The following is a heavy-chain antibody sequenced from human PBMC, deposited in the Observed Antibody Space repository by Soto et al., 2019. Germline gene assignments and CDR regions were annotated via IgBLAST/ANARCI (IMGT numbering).Heavy chain of an antibody. CDR2: IYWDDRK. J-gene: IGHJ4*02. CDR1: GFSLTTDRVG. CDR3: AHAYGGRSLY. V-gene: IGHV2-5*02. Sequence: QITLKESGPTLVKPTQTLTLTCTFSGFSLTTDRVGVGWIRQPPGEALEWLAVIYWDDRKTYRPSLESRLTITKDPSKTQVALTMTNMDSLDTATYYCAHAYGGRSLYWGQGTLVTVSS. D-gene: IGHD1-26*01.